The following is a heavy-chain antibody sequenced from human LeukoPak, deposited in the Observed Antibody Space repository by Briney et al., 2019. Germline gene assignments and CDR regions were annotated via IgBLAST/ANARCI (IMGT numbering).Heavy chain of an antibody. CDR1: GFTFSTYS. D-gene: IGHD2/OR15-2a*01. V-gene: IGHV3-23*01. J-gene: IGHJ4*02. Sequence: QTGGSLRLSCAAFGFTFSTYSMTWVRQAPGKGLEWVSSVSGSGGSTYSAESVKGRLTISRDNSKNTLYLQMNSLRGEDTAVYYCARSTTWDTHYPIDYWGQGTLVTVSS. CDR2: VSGSGGST. CDR3: ARSTTWDTHYPIDY.